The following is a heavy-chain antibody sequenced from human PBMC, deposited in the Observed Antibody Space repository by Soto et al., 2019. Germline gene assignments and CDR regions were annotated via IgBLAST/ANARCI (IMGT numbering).Heavy chain of an antibody. CDR1: GFTFSDYY. D-gene: IGHD2-2*01. Sequence: GGSLRLSCAASGFTFSDYYMSWIRQAPGKGLEWVSYISSSGSTIYYADSVKGRFTISRDNAKNSLYLQMNSLRAEDTAVYYCARDQSVVVPAAMEVYYYYYYMDVWGKGTTVTVSS. V-gene: IGHV3-11*01. CDR2: ISSSGSTI. J-gene: IGHJ6*03. CDR3: ARDQSVVVPAAMEVYYYYYYMDV.